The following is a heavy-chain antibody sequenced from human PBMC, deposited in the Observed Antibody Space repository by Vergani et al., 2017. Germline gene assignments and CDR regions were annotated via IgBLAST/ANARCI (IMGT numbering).Heavy chain of an antibody. D-gene: IGHD2-8*01. CDR2: IRSKANSYAT. CDR1: GFTFSGSA. CDR3: AKPYDTNIYYFDY. Sequence: EVQLVESGGGLVQPGGSLKLSCAASGFTFSGSAMHWVRQASGKGLEWVGRIRSKANSYATAYAASVKGRFTISRDDSKNTAYLQMNSLKTEDTAVYYCAKPYDTNIYYFDYWGQGTLVTVSS. J-gene: IGHJ4*02. V-gene: IGHV3-73*01.